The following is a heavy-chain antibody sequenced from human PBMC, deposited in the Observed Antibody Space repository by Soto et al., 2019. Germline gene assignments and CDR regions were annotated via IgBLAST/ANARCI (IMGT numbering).Heavy chain of an antibody. CDR3: AGDLNSVSCHGKNPSIQGKRGFGLDV. Sequence: GSLLRACTASGCSVTDTYMNWVRHAPGKGLEWVSVISSCANTYYADSVKGRFTISRDNSKNTVYLHMKSLGPEDTAVYYCAGDLNSVSCHGKNPSIQGKRGFGLDVWGRGIAVTVYS. D-gene: IGHD3-3*02. CDR2: ISSCANT. J-gene: IGHJ6*02. CDR1: GCSVTDTY. V-gene: IGHV3-66*03.